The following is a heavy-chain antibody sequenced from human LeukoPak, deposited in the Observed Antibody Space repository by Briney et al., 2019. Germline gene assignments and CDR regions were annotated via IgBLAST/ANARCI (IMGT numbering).Heavy chain of an antibody. V-gene: IGHV4-34*01. CDR3: ASASMVRGVQDY. CDR2: INHSGST. D-gene: IGHD3-10*01. CDR1: GGSFSGYY. J-gene: IGHJ4*02. Sequence: PSETLSLTCAVYGGSFSGYYWSWIRQPPGKGLEWIGEINHSGSTNYNPSLKSRVTISVDTSKNQFSLKLSSVTAADTAVYYCASASMVRGVQDYWGQGTLVTVSS.